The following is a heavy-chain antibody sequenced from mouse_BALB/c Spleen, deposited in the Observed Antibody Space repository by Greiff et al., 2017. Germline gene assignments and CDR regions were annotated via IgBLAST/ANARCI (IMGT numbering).Heavy chain of an antibody. CDR3: ARRGGYYDYDGSFAY. CDR2: ISNGGGST. V-gene: IGHV5-12-2*01. D-gene: IGHD2-4*01. Sequence: EVHLVESGGGLVQPGGSLKLSCAASGFTFSSYTMSWVRQTPEKRLEWVAYISNGGGSTYYPDTVKGRFTISRDNAKNTLYLQMSSLKSEDTAMYYCARRGGYYDYDGSFAYWGQGTLVTVSA. J-gene: IGHJ3*01. CDR1: GFTFSSYT.